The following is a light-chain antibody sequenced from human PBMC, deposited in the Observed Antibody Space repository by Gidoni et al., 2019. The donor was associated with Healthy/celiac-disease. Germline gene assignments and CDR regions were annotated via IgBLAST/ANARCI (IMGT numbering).Light chain of an antibody. V-gene: IGKV3-11*01. CDR2: DAS. CDR1: QRVSSY. CDR3: QQLSNWPSSLI. Sequence: EIVLTQSPATLSLSPGERATLSCRASQRVSSYLAWYQPKPGQAPRLLIYDASNRATGIPARFSGSGSGTDFTLTISSLEPEDFAVFYCQQLSNWPSSLIFGGGTKVEIK. J-gene: IGKJ4*01.